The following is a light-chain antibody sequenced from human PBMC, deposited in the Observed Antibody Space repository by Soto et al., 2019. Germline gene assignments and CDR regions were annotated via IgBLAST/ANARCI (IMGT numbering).Light chain of an antibody. CDR3: QKYNNVPWT. CDR1: QGISTF. CDR2: AAS. Sequence: DIQMTQSPSSLSASVGDRVTITCRASQGISTFLAWYQQKPGKAPILLIFAASTLQSGVPSRFSGSGSGRDFTLTISSLQPEDVATYYCQKYNNVPWTFGQGTKLEIK. J-gene: IGKJ1*01. V-gene: IGKV1-27*01.